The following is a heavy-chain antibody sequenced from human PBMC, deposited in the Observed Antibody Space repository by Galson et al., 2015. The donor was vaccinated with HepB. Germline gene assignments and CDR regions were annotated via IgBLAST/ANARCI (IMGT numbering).Heavy chain of an antibody. V-gene: IGHV4-39*01. CDR3: ARRPAAAGYWYFDL. CDR2: IYYCGST. D-gene: IGHD6-13*01. Sequence: ETLSLTCTVSGDSISSSHSYWGWIRQPPGKGLEWIGTIYYCGSTYYNPSLKSRVTISLDRSKNQFSLRLSSVTAADTAVYYCARRPAAAGYWYFDLWGRGTLVTVSS. J-gene: IGHJ2*01. CDR1: GDSISSSHSY.